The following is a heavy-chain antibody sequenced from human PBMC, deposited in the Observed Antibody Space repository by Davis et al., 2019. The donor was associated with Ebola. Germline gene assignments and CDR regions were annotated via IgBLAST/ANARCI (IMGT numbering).Heavy chain of an antibody. V-gene: IGHV1-58*02. D-gene: IGHD3-16*02. Sequence: SVKVSCKASGFTFTSSAMQWVRQARGQRLEWIGWIVVGSGNTNYAQKFQERVTITRDMSTSTAYMELSSLRSEDTAVYYCARHMITFGGVIPPPDYWGQGTLVTVSS. CDR2: IVVGSGNT. CDR3: ARHMITFGGVIPPPDY. CDR1: GFTFTSSA. J-gene: IGHJ4*02.